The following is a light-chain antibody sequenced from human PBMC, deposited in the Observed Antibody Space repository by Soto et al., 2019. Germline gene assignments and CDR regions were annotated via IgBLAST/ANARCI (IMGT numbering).Light chain of an antibody. CDR2: DAS. V-gene: IGKV3-11*01. Sequence: EIVMTQSPATLSVSPGEIATLFFRASQSVSSYLAWYQQTPGQAPRLLIYDASNRATGIPARFSGSGSGTDFTLTISSLEPEDFAVYYCQQRSNWPWTFGQGTKVDIK. J-gene: IGKJ1*01. CDR3: QQRSNWPWT. CDR1: QSVSSY.